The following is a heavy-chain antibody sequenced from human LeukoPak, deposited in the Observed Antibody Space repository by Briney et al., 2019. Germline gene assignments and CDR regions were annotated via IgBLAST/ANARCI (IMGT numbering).Heavy chain of an antibody. Sequence: LETLSLTCTVSGVSMTSYYWSCIPESPGKVPEWIGYIHSSVGTDYNPSLKGSVTMSVDTSKNQFSLTLSSVTAADTPVYYCARAMRSGGLYYVAVWGKGTTVMVSS. CDR3: ARAMRSGGLYYVAV. CDR1: GVSMTSYY. J-gene: IGHJ6*03. V-gene: IGHV4-4*09. D-gene: IGHD2-2*01. CDR2: IHSSVGT.